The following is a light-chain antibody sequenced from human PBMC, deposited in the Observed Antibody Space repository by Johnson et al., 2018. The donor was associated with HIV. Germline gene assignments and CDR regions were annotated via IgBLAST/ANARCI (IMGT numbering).Light chain of an antibody. CDR3: AAWDDSLREV. Sequence: QSVLTHPPSVSAAPGQKVTISCSGSSSNIGNNYVSWYQQLPGTAPKLLIYDNNQRPSGVPDRFSGSKSGTSASLAISGLQAEDEADYYCAAWDDSLREVFGTGTKVTVL. CDR1: SSNIGNNY. V-gene: IGLV1-47*01. CDR2: DNN. J-gene: IGLJ1*01.